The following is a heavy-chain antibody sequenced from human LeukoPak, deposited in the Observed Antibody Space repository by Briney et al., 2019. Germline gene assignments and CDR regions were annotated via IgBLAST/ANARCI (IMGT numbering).Heavy chain of an antibody. CDR1: GGSISSDY. J-gene: IGHJ4*02. Sequence: SETLSLTCTVSGGSISSDYWSWIRQPPGKGLEWIGYIYYGGSTNYNPSLKSRVTISVDTSKNQFSLRLRSVTAADTAVYYCARLIPYYFDYWGQGILVTVSS. CDR2: IYYGGST. V-gene: IGHV4-59*01. CDR3: ARLIPYYFDY.